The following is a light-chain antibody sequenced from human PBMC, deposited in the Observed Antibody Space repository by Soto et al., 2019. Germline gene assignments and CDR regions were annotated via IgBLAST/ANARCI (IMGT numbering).Light chain of an antibody. CDR3: QQYDNSIT. V-gene: IGKV3-20*01. J-gene: IGKJ5*01. Sequence: EVVLTQSPGTLSLSPGETATLSCRASQSVGSNNLAWYHQKPGQTPRLLIYGASSRATGIPDRFSGSGSGTDFTLTISRLEPEDFAVYYCQQYDNSITFGQGTRLDIE. CDR2: GAS. CDR1: QSVGSNN.